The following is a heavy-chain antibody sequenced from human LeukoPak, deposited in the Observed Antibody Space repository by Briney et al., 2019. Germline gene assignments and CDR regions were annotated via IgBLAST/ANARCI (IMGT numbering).Heavy chain of an antibody. CDR1: GGSISSTSYY. Sequence: PSETLSLTCTVSGGSISSTSYYWGWIRQPPGKGLEWIGSIYYSGSTYYNPSLKSRVTISVDTSKNQFSLKLSSVTAADTALYYCARGLAVVQWLARRHFDYWGQGTLVTVSS. CDR3: ARGLAVVQWLARRHFDY. D-gene: IGHD6-19*01. V-gene: IGHV4-39*07. J-gene: IGHJ4*02. CDR2: IYYSGST.